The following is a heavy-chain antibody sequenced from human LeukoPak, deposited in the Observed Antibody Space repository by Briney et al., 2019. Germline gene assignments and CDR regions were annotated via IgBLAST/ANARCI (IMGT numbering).Heavy chain of an antibody. CDR2: INSDGSEG. Sequence: HPGGSLRLSCAASGFTFDTYWMTWVRLAPGKGLEWVASINSDGSEGYYADVVKGRFTISRDNAKNSLYLQINSLRAEDTAVYFCARSSYSSSSSVWGQGTMVTVSS. CDR3: ARSSYSSSSSV. V-gene: IGHV3-7*03. D-gene: IGHD6-6*01. CDR1: GFTFDTYW. J-gene: IGHJ3*01.